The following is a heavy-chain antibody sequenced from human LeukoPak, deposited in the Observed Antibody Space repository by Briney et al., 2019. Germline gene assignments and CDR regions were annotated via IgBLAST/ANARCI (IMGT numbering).Heavy chain of an antibody. V-gene: IGHV3-11*01. D-gene: IGHD3-22*01. CDR1: GFTFSDFY. CDR3: ARDRSGYQYNWFDP. Sequence: TGGSLRLSCAASGFTFSDFYMTWLRQAPGKGLEWLSFISKKGDSIYYADSVRGRFIISRDNAKNLLYLQMNSLRPEDTAIYYCARDRSGYQYNWFDPWGQGTLVTVSS. CDR2: ISKKGDSI. J-gene: IGHJ5*02.